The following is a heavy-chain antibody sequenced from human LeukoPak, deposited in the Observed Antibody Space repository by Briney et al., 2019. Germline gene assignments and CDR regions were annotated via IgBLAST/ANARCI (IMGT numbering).Heavy chain of an antibody. CDR3: ARSRGSGSYYGAY. Sequence: GGSLRLSCAASGVTFSSYSMNWVRQAPGKGLEWVSSISSSSSYIYYADSVKGRFTISRDNAKNPLYLQMNSLRAEDTAVYCARSRGSGSYYGAYWGQGTLVTVSS. V-gene: IGHV3-21*01. J-gene: IGHJ4*02. CDR1: GVTFSSYS. D-gene: IGHD1-26*01. CDR2: ISSSSSYI.